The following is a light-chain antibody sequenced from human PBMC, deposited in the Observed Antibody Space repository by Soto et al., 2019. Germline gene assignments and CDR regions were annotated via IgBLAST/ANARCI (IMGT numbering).Light chain of an antibody. CDR3: QQRSNWPPIT. Sequence: VLTQSPATLPLSPGERATLSCRASQSVSSYLAWYQQKPGQAPRLLIYDASNRATGIPARFSGSGSGTDFTLTISSLEPEDFAVYYCQQRSNWPPITFGQGTRLEIK. CDR2: DAS. CDR1: QSVSSY. V-gene: IGKV3-11*01. J-gene: IGKJ5*01.